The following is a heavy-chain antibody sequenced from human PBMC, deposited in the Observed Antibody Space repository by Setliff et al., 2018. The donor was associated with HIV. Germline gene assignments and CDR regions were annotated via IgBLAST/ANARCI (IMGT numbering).Heavy chain of an antibody. Sequence: LRLSCAASGFAFVGAEIHWVRQASGKGLEWVGRIRNKFNSLATQYGESLEGRFTISRDDSKNTAYLQMRSLKPDDTAVYFCATNVRVPGSSLDSWGPGSLVTVSS. J-gene: IGHJ1*01. CDR2: IRNKFNSLAT. CDR3: ATNVRVPGSSLDS. D-gene: IGHD6-19*01. V-gene: IGHV3-73*01. CDR1: GFAFVGAE.